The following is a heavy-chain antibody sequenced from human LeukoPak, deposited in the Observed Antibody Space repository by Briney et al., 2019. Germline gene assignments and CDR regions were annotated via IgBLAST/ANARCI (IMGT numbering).Heavy chain of an antibody. CDR2: IKQDGSEE. J-gene: IGHJ4*02. CDR1: GFTFSSYW. V-gene: IGHV3-7*01. D-gene: IGHD2-8*01. Sequence: GGSLRLSCAASGFTFSSYWMTWVRQAPGKGLECVANIKQDGSEEYYVESVKGRFTISRDNANNSLYLQMNSLRAEDTAVYYCARVVLGYFDYWGQGTLVTVSS. CDR3: ARVVLGYFDY.